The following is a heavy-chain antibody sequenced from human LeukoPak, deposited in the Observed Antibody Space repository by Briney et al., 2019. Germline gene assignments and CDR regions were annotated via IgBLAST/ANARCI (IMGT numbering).Heavy chain of an antibody. V-gene: IGHV1-2*02. CDR1: GYTFTGYY. J-gene: IGHJ2*01. D-gene: IGHD6-19*01. CDR2: INPNSGGT. Sequence: GASVKVSCKASGYTFTGYYMHWVRQAPGQGLEWMGWINPNSGGTNYAQKFQGRVTMTEDTSTDTAYMELSSLRSEDTAVYYCATDSLGIAVAGNWYFDLWGRGTLVTVSS. CDR3: ATDSLGIAVAGNWYFDL.